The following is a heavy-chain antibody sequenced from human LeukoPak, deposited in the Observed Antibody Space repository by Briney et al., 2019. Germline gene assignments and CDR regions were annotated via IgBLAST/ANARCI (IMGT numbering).Heavy chain of an antibody. CDR1: GFSFSDNH. J-gene: IGHJ4*02. Sequence: GGSLRLSCAGSGFSFSDNHVSWIRQAPGKGLEWISYISSRGYTKYYADSVKGRFTISRDNAKNLLYLQMHSLRAEDTAVYYCASQEGVRYFDYWGQGTLVTVSS. D-gene: IGHD3-10*01. CDR3: ASQEGVRYFDY. V-gene: IGHV3-11*01. CDR2: ISSRGYTK.